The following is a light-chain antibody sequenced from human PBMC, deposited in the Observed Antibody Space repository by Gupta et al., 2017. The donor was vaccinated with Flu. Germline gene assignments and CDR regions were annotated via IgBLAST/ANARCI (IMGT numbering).Light chain of an antibody. CDR1: QGVRNA. CDR3: VQHNVYPYT. CDR2: DAS. V-gene: IGKV1-17*01. Sequence: GDRVTITCRASQGVRNALGWFQQKPGKAPERLIYDASNLQSGVPSRFSGSGSGTEFTLTISSLQPEDFATYYCVQHNVYPYTFGQGTKLEIK. J-gene: IGKJ2*01.